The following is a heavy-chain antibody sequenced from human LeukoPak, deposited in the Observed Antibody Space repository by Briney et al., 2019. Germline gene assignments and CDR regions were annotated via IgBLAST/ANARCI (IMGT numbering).Heavy chain of an antibody. CDR2: IYYSGST. J-gene: IGHJ4*02. D-gene: IGHD6-13*01. Sequence: TSETLSLTCTVSGGSISSSSYYWGWIRQPPGKGLEWIGSIYYSGSTYYNPSLKSRVTISVDTSKNQFSLKLSSVTAADTAVYYCARDLGSWDYWGQGTLVTVSS. V-gene: IGHV4-39*07. CDR1: GGSISSSSYY. CDR3: ARDLGSWDY.